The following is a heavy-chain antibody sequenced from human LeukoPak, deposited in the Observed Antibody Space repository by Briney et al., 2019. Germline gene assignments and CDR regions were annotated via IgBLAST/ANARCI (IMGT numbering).Heavy chain of an antibody. CDR2: IIPIFCTA. V-gene: IGHV1-69*05. CDR1: GGTFSSYA. Sequence: SVKVSCKASGGTFSSYAISWVRQAPGQGLEWMGRIIPIFCTANYAQKFQGRVTITTDESTSTAYMELSSLRSEDTAVYYCARRDGYCSSTSCYMSSESFDYWGQGTLVTVSS. CDR3: ARRDGYCSSTSCYMSSESFDY. D-gene: IGHD2-2*02. J-gene: IGHJ4*02.